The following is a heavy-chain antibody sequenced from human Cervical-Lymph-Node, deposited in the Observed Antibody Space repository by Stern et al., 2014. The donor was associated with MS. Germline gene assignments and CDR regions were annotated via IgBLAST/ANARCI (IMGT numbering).Heavy chain of an antibody. V-gene: IGHV3-21*01. CDR3: ARDWFLDY. CDR2: ISYSSSYI. D-gene: IGHD3-10*01. CDR1: GFTLNTYS. Sequence: EVQLVESGGGLVKPGGSLRLSCAASGFTLNTYSMNWVRQAPGKGLEWVSSISYSSSYIFYADSVKGLFTVSRDNGKNSLYLQMNSLRAEDTAVYYCARDWFLDYWGRGTLVTVSS. J-gene: IGHJ4*02.